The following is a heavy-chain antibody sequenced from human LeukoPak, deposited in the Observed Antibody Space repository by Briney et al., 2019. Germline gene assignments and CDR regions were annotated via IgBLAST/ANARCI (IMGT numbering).Heavy chain of an antibody. CDR1: GFTVSTNY. Sequence: GGSLRLSCAASGFTVSTNYMSWVRQAPGKGLEWVSVIYSGGSTYYVDSVKGRFTISRDNSKNTLYLQMNSLEAEDTAVYYCVREGYSSGWFRNWGQGTLVSVSS. J-gene: IGHJ4*02. CDR2: IYSGGST. CDR3: VREGYSSGWFRN. D-gene: IGHD6-19*01. V-gene: IGHV3-53*01.